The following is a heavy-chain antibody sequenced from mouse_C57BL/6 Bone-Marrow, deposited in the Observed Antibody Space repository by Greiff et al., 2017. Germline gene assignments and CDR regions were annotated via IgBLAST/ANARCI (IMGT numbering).Heavy chain of an antibody. J-gene: IGHJ1*03. Sequence: QVQLQQPGAELVKPGASVKMSCKASGYTFTSYWITWVKQRPGQGLEWIGDIYPGSGSTNYNEKFKSKATLTVDTSSSTAYMQLSSLSSEDSAVYYCARPSYSNSWCFDVWGTGTTVTLSS. CDR3: ARPSYSNSWCFDV. V-gene: IGHV1-55*01. CDR1: GYTFTSYW. CDR2: IYPGSGST. D-gene: IGHD2-5*01.